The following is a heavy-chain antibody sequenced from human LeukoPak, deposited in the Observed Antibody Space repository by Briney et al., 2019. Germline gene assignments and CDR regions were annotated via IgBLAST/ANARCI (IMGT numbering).Heavy chain of an antibody. CDR2: ISSSGSTI. J-gene: IGHJ3*02. Sequence: SGGSLRLSCAASGFTFSSYEMNWVRQAPGKGLEWVSYISSSGSTIYYADSVKGRFTISRDNAKNSLYLQMNSLRAEDTAVYYCARGLRSTSCYGFCAFDIWGQGTMVTVSS. CDR3: ARGLRSTSCYGFCAFDI. CDR1: GFTFSSYE. V-gene: IGHV3-48*03. D-gene: IGHD2-2*01.